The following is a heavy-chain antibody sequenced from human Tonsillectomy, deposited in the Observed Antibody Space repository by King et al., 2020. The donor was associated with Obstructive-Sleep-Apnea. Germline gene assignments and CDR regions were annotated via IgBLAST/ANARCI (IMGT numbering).Heavy chain of an antibody. D-gene: IGHD3-10*01. CDR1: GGSISSYY. V-gene: IGHV4-59*01. Sequence: QLQESGPGLVKPSETLSLTCTVSGGSISSYYWSWIRQPPGKGLEWIGYIYYSGSTNYNPSLKSRVTISVDTSKNQFSLKLSSVTPADTAVYYCARVEVRGSWGMDVWGQGTTVTVSS. CDR2: IYYSGST. CDR3: ARVEVRGSWGMDV. J-gene: IGHJ6*02.